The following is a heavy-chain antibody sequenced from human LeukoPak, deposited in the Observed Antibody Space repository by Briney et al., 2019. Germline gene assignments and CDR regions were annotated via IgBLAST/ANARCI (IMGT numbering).Heavy chain of an antibody. D-gene: IGHD4-17*01. V-gene: IGHV4-38-2*01. Sequence: SETLSLTCAVSGGSISSYYWSWIRQPPGKGLEWIGSIYHSGSTYYNPSLKSRVTISVDTSKNQFSLKLSSVTAADTAVYYCASIGYGDYVLNWFDPWGQGTLVTVSS. CDR3: ASIGYGDYVLNWFDP. CDR1: GGSISSYY. CDR2: IYHSGST. J-gene: IGHJ5*02.